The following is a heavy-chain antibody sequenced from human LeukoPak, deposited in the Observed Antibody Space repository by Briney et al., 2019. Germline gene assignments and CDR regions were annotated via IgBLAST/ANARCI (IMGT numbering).Heavy chain of an antibody. Sequence: PGGSLRLSCAASGFTVSSNYMSWVRQAPGKGLEWVSVIYSGGSTYYADSVKGRFTISRDNSKNTLYLQMNSLRAEDTAVYYCAGHDFWGEGKPFDYWGQGTLVTVSS. J-gene: IGHJ4*02. CDR2: IYSGGST. CDR1: GFTVSSNY. D-gene: IGHD3-16*01. CDR3: AGHDFWGEGKPFDY. V-gene: IGHV3-66*04.